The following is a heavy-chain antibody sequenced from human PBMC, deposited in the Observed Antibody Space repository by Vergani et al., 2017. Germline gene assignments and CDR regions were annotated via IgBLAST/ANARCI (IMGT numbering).Heavy chain of an antibody. CDR1: GGSISSSSYY. Sequence: QLQLQESGPGLVKPSETLSLTCTVSGGSISSSSYYWGWIRQPPGTGLEWIGSIYYSGSTYYNPSLKSRVTISVDTSKNQFSLMLSSVTAADTAVYYCAGEVVAATYAFDIWGQGTMVTVSS. J-gene: IGHJ3*02. CDR2: IYYSGST. CDR3: AGEVVAATYAFDI. V-gene: IGHV4-39*07. D-gene: IGHD2-15*01.